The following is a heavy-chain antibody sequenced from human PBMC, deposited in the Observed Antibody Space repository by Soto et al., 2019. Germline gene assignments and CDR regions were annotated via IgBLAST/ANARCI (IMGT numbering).Heavy chain of an antibody. CDR3: ARDRRDNGYDSYYYYGMDV. V-gene: IGHV1-2*02. CDR1: GYSFTGYY. CDR2: INPNSGGT. D-gene: IGHD5-12*01. J-gene: IGHJ6*02. Sequence: VKVSCKASGYSFTGYYMQWVRQAPGQGLEWMGWINPNSGGTNFAPKFQGRVTMTRDTSISTAYMELSRLTSDDTAVYYCARDRRDNGYDSYYYYGMDVWGQGTTVTVSS.